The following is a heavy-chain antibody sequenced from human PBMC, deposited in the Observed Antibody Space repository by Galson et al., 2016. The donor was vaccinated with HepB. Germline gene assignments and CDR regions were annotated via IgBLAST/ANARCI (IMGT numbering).Heavy chain of an antibody. CDR2: ISEDGDGK. CDR1: GFMFSSYA. D-gene: IGHD2-15*01. J-gene: IGHJ5*02. V-gene: IGHV3-30-3*01. Sequence: SLRLSCAASGFMFSSYAMLWVRQPPGKGLEWVAVISEDGDGKHYPDSVRGRFTISRDNYHNTLYLEMNSLRADDTALYYCARAALAAATYWVDPWGQGTLVTVSS. CDR3: ARAALAAATYWVDP.